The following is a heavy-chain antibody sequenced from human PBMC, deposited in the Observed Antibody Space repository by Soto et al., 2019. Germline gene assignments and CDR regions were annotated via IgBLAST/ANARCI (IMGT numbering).Heavy chain of an antibody. CDR2: INHSGST. D-gene: IGHD2-15*01. V-gene: IGHV4-34*01. Sequence: SETLSLTCAVYGGSFSGYYWSWTRQPPGKXLEWIGEINHSGSTNYNPSLKSRVTISVDTSKNQFSLKLSSVTAADTAVYYCARATFPPSGYCSGGSCKLIGYYYGMDVWGQGTTVTVSS. J-gene: IGHJ6*02. CDR1: GGSFSGYY. CDR3: ARATFPPSGYCSGGSCKLIGYYYGMDV.